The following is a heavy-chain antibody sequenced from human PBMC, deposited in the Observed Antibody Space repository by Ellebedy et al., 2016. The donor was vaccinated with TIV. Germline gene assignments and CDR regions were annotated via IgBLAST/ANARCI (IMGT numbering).Heavy chain of an antibody. J-gene: IGHJ4*02. CDR3: AREAAAGTDVD. D-gene: IGHD6-13*01. V-gene: IGHV4-4*02. CDR1: GGSIRSNNW. Sequence: SETLSLXXGVSGGSIRSNNWWHWVRQPPGKGLEWIGEIYHSGTTNYNPSLKSRLTISVDKSKDQFSLRLNSVTAADTAVYFCAREAAAGTDVDWGQGALVTVSS. CDR2: IYHSGTT.